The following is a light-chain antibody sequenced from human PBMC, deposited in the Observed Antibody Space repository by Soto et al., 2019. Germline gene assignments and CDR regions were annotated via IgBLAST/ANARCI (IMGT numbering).Light chain of an antibody. CDR3: QQSYSTPYT. V-gene: IGKV1-39*01. CDR1: QSISSY. J-gene: IGKJ2*01. Sequence: DIQMTQSPSSLSASVGDRVTITCRASQSISSYLNWYHQKPGKAPKLLIYGASSLQSGHPSRFSGSGSGTDFTLTISSLQPEDFATYYCQQSYSTPYTFGQGTKLEIK. CDR2: GAS.